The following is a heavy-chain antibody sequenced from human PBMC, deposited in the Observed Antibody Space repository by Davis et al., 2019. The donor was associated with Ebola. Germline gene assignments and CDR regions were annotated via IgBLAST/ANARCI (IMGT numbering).Heavy chain of an antibody. CDR3: ARGRALRPPWFDP. CDR1: GGSISSYY. CDR2: INHSGST. V-gene: IGHV4-34*01. Sequence: SETLSLTCTVSGGSISSYYWSWIRQPPGKGLEWIGEINHSGSTNYNPSLKSRVTISVDRSKNQFSLKLSSVTAADTAVYYCARGRALRPPWFDPWGQGTLVTVSS. J-gene: IGHJ5*02.